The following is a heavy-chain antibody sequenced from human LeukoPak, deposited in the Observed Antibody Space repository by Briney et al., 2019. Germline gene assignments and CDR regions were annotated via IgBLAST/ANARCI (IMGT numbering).Heavy chain of an antibody. Sequence: PGGSLRLSCAASGFTFSSYSMNWVRQAPGKGLEWVSSISSSSSYIYYADSVKGRFTIFRDNAKNSLYLQMNSLRAEGTAVYYCARAGGGIYCSGGSCYLYWGQGTLVTVSS. J-gene: IGHJ4*02. CDR3: ARAGGGIYCSGGSCYLY. CDR2: ISSSSSYI. CDR1: GFTFSSYS. D-gene: IGHD2-15*01. V-gene: IGHV3-21*01.